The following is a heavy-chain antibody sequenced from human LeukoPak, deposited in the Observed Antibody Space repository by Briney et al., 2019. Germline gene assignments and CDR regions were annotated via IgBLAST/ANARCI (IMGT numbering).Heavy chain of an antibody. D-gene: IGHD4-17*01. Sequence: SETLSLTCTVSGGSISSYYWSWIRQPPGKGLEWIGYIYYSGSTNYNPSLKSRVTISVDTSKNQFSLKLSSVTAADTAVYYCARGRTVTKGYFDYWGQGTLVTVSS. V-gene: IGHV4-59*01. CDR1: GGSISSYY. J-gene: IGHJ4*02. CDR2: IYYSGST. CDR3: ARGRTVTKGYFDY.